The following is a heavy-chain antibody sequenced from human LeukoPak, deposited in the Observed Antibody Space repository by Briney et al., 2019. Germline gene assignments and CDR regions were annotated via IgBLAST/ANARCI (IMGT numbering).Heavy chain of an antibody. CDR1: GVSITNYY. J-gene: IGHJ4*02. CDR3: ARGPGRSDY. Sequence: SETLSLTCTVSGVSITNYYWGWIRQPPGKGLEWIGYIYYSGSTNYNPSLKSRVTISVDTSKNQFSLNLTSVTAADTAVYYCARGPGRSDYWGQGTLVTVSS. CDR2: IYYSGST. V-gene: IGHV4-59*01.